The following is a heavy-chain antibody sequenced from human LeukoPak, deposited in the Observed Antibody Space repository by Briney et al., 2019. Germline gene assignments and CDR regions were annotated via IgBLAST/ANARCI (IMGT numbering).Heavy chain of an antibody. D-gene: IGHD6-19*01. J-gene: IGHJ4*02. V-gene: IGHV1-18*01. CDR3: ARVSGGWYSDY. CDR2: ISNYNGNT. CDR1: GYTVSSYG. Sequence: ASVKVSCKASGYTVSSYGISWVRQAPGQGLEWMGWISNYNGNTNYAQKLQGRVTMTTDTSTSTAYMDLRSLRSDDTAVYYCARVSGGWYSDYWGQGTLVTVSS.